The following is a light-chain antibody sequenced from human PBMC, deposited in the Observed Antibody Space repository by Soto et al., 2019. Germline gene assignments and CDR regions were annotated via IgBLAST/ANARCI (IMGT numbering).Light chain of an antibody. Sequence: QLVLTQSPSASASLGASVKLTCTLSSGHSNYAIAWHQQQPEKGPRYLMKLNSDGSHSKGDGIPDRFSGSSSGAERYLTISSLQSEDEADYYCQTWGTGGVFGGGTKLTVL. CDR2: LNSDGSH. J-gene: IGLJ3*02. V-gene: IGLV4-69*01. CDR3: QTWGTGGV. CDR1: SGHSNYA.